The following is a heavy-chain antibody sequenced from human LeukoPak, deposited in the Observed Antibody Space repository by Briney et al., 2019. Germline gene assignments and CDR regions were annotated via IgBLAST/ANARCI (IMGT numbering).Heavy chain of an antibody. V-gene: IGHV3-21*04. CDR1: GFTFSSYS. D-gene: IGHD5-18*01. Sequence: GGSLRLSCSASGFTFSSYSMNWVRQAPGKGLEWVSSISSSSSYIYYADSVKGWFTISRDNSKNTQYLQMNSLRAEDTAVYYCAKDVDTAMVSFDYWGQGTLVTVSS. J-gene: IGHJ4*02. CDR2: ISSSSSYI. CDR3: AKDVDTAMVSFDY.